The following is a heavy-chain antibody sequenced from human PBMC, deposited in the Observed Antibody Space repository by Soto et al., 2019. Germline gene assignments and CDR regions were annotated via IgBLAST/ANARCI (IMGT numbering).Heavy chain of an antibody. D-gene: IGHD2-2*01. V-gene: IGHV3-30-3*01. J-gene: IGHJ6*02. Sequence: QVQLVESGGGVVQPGRSLRLSCAASGFTFSSYAMHWVRQAPGKGLEWVAVISYDGSNKYYADSVKGRFTISRDNSKNTLYLQMNRLRAEDTAVYYCARDTGSGYCSSTSCYARDYYGLDVWGQGTTVTVSS. CDR2: ISYDGSNK. CDR1: GFTFSSYA. CDR3: ARDTGSGYCSSTSCYARDYYGLDV.